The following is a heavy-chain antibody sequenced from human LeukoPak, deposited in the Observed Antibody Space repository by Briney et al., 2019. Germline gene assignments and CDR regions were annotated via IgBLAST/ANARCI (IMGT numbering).Heavy chain of an antibody. CDR3: ARGKSSGSYFAFDI. CDR2: IYTSGST. J-gene: IGHJ3*02. CDR1: GGSISSYY. Sequence: PSETLSLTCTVSGGSISSYYWSWIRQPAGKGLEWIGRIYTSGSTNYNPSLKSRVTMSVDTSKKQFSLKLSSVTAADTAVYYCARGKSSGSYFAFDIWGQGTMVTVSS. V-gene: IGHV4-4*07. D-gene: IGHD3-10*01.